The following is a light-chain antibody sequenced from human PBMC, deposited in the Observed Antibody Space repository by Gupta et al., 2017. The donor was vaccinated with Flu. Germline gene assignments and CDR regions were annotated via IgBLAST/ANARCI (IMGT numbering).Light chain of an antibody. Sequence: QAVLPHSPSASASLGASVKLTCTLSSGHSTYAIAWHQQQPEKGPRDLMKLNSDGSHNKGDGLPDRFSGSSSGAERDLTISSIQAEDEADYYCQTGGTGIEVFGGGTKLTVL. CDR1: SGHSTYA. J-gene: IGLJ2*01. V-gene: IGLV4-69*01. CDR3: QTGGTGIEV. CDR2: LNSDGSH.